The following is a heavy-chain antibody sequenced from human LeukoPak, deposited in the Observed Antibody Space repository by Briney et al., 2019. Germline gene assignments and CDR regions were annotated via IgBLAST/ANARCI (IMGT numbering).Heavy chain of an antibody. CDR1: GGTFSSYA. V-gene: IGHV1-69*13. D-gene: IGHD5-12*01. Sequence: GASVKLSCKASGGTFSSYAIGWVRQAPGQGLEWMGEIIPIFGTANYAQTVKGRFTITADESTSTAYMELSSLRSEDTAVYYCARVREGQGLRSKAYYYGMDVWGKGTTVTVSS. J-gene: IGHJ6*04. CDR3: ARVREGQGLRSKAYYYGMDV. CDR2: IIPIFGTA.